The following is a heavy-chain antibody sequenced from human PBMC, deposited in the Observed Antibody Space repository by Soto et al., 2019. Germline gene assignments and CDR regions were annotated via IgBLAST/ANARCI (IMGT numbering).Heavy chain of an antibody. Sequence: QVQLQQWGAGLLKPSETLSLTCAVYGGSFSGYYWSWIRQPPVKGLEWIGEINHSGGTNYNPPLKSRVTISVDTSKNQFSLKLSSVTAADTAVFYCARLRWEQPWVFDYWGQGTLVTVSS. CDR1: GGSFSGYY. D-gene: IGHD1-26*01. CDR2: INHSGGT. CDR3: ARLRWEQPWVFDY. V-gene: IGHV4-34*02. J-gene: IGHJ4*02.